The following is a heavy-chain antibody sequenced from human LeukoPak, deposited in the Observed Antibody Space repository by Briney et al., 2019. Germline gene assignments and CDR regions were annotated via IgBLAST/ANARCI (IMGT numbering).Heavy chain of an antibody. CDR3: TRVGYIDEGIDY. Sequence: GRSLRLSCVASGFPFSSYWMTWVRQAPGKGLERVANIKQDGSKKSYVDSVKGRFTISRDNAKNSLYLQMNSLRAEDTAIYYCTRVGYIDEGIDYWGQGTLVTVSS. CDR2: IKQDGSKK. CDR1: GFPFSSYW. V-gene: IGHV3-7*04. J-gene: IGHJ4*02. D-gene: IGHD5-24*01.